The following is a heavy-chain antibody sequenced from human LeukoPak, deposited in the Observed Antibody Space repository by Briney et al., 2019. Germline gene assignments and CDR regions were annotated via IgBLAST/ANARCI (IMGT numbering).Heavy chain of an antibody. V-gene: IGHV3-43D*04. Sequence: PGGSLRLSCAASGFTFDDHAMHWVRQAPRRGLELVSLISWDGAATYYADSVQGRFTISRDNSKNSLYLQMNSLRPEDTALYYCAKVGIIASRQRWLANYFVYWGQGTLVTVSS. J-gene: IGHJ4*02. CDR3: AKVGIIASRQRWLANYFVY. CDR1: GFTFDDHA. CDR2: ISWDGAAT. D-gene: IGHD6-19*01.